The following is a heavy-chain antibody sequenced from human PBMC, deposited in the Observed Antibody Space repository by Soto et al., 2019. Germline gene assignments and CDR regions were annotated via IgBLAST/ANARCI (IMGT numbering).Heavy chain of an antibody. CDR1: GFTFSSYS. CDR3: ARDANEAPY. Sequence: GGSLLLSCAASGFTFSSYSMNWVRQAPGKGLEWVSYISSSSSTIYYADSVKGRFTISRDNAKNSLYLQMNSLRAEDTAVYYCARDANEAPYWGQGTLVTVSS. V-gene: IGHV3-48*01. CDR2: ISSSSSTI. J-gene: IGHJ4*02.